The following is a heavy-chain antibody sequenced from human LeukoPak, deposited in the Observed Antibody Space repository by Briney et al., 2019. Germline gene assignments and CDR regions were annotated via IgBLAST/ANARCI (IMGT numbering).Heavy chain of an antibody. V-gene: IGHV1-69*13. J-gene: IGHJ3*02. CDR1: GGTFSSYA. CDR3: ASISGSSGDAFDI. Sequence: GASVKVSCKASGGTFSSYAINWVRQAPGQGLEWMGGVVPIFGVTNYAQKFQGRVTITADESTSTAYMELSSLRSEDTAVYYCASISGSSGDAFDIWGQGTMVTVSS. CDR2: VVPIFGVT. D-gene: IGHD1-26*01.